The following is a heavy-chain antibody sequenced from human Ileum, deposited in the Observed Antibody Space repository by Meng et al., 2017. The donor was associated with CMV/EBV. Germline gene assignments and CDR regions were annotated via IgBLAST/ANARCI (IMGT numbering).Heavy chain of an antibody. J-gene: IGHJ4*02. CDR3: ARDTGTTGTGSLFDY. V-gene: IGHV4-4*07. D-gene: IGHD1-1*01. CDR1: GGAIGSYY. Sequence: VQLQDPGPGLGKSSKTPSPTGKVSGGAIGSYYWNWIRQPDGKGLEWIGRIHTTDSTNYNPSFKSRVTISVDTSKNQFSLKLTSMTAADTAVDYCARDTGTTGTGSLFDYWGQGILVTVSS. CDR2: IHTTDST.